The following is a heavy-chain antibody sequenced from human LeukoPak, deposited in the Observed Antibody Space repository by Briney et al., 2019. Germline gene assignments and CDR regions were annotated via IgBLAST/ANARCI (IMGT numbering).Heavy chain of an antibody. V-gene: IGHV3-30-3*01. D-gene: IGHD3-22*01. CDR1: GFTLSSYA. J-gene: IGHJ4*02. CDR2: ISYDGSNK. Sequence: PGGSLRLSCAASGFTLSSYAMHWVRQAPGKGLEWVAVISYDGSNKYYADSVKGRFTISRDNSKNTLYLQMNSLRAGDTAVYYCARGVYYYDSSGYYSRWGQGTLVTVSS. CDR3: ARGVYYYDSSGYYSR.